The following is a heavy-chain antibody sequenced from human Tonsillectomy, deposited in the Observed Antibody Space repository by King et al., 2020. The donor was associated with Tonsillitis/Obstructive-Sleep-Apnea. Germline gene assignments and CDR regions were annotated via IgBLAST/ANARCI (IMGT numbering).Heavy chain of an antibody. CDR3: ARHEARPDGMDV. CDR1: GYSFTTYW. CDR2: IDPSDSYN. D-gene: IGHD6-6*01. Sequence: VQLVESGAEVKKPGESLRISCKGSGYSFTTYWISWVRQMPGKGLEWMGRIDPSDSYNNYSPSFQGHVIISADKSKSTAYLQWSSLKASDTAMYYCARHEARPDGMDVGGQGTTVTVSS. V-gene: IGHV5-10-1*03. J-gene: IGHJ6*02.